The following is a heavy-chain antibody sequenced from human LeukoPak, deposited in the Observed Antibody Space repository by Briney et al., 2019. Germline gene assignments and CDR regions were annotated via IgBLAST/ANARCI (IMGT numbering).Heavy chain of an antibody. J-gene: IGHJ4*02. CDR1: GGSFSGYY. Sequence: SETLSLTCAVYGGSFSGYYWSWIRHPPGKGLEWIGEINHSGSTNYNPSLKSRVTISVDTSKNQFSLKLSSVTAADTAVYYCARVARQGYYFDYWGQGTLVTVSS. CDR2: INHSGST. CDR3: ARVARQGYYFDY. V-gene: IGHV4-34*01.